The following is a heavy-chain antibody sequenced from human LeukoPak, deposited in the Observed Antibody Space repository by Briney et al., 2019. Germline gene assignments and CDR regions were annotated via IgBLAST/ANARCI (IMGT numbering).Heavy chain of an antibody. D-gene: IGHD1-1*01. V-gene: IGHV3-30*04. CDR3: ARGSRTTARDVYYFDY. CDR2: ISYDTSNK. CDR1: GFTFNNYA. J-gene: IGHJ4*02. Sequence: QPGGSLRLSCAASGFTFNNYAIHWVRQAPGKGLEWVAIISYDTSNKYYADSVKGRFTISRDNSKNTLYLQMNSLRAEDTPVYYCARGSRTTARDVYYFDYWGQGTLVTVSS.